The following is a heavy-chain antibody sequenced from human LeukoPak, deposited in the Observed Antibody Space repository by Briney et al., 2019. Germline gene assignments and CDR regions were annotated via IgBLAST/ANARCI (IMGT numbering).Heavy chain of an antibody. CDR1: GFTFSSYA. V-gene: IGHV3-30-3*01. CDR3: AKDAGGSYGSIDY. D-gene: IGHD3-16*02. CDR2: VSSDGSGK. J-gene: IGHJ4*02. Sequence: QPGRSLRLSCAASGFTFSSYAMHWGRQAPGKGLEWMAVVSSDGSGKHYADSVKGRFTISRDNSKNTLYVQMNSLRAEDTALYYCAKDAGGSYGSIDYWGQGTLVTVSS.